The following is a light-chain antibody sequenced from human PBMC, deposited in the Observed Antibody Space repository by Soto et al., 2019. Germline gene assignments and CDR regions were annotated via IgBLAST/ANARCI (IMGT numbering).Light chain of an antibody. CDR3: PLHTNCPPT. Sequence: SVAPGVINTLSCRASQSVSILLAWYQQKPGQAPRLLIHGATTRATGIPARFSGSGSGTALTLTILSPQYAGFAVYSSPLHTNCPPTLAQGTKVDIK. J-gene: IGKJ1*01. V-gene: IGKV3-15*01. CDR1: QSVSIL. CDR2: GAT.